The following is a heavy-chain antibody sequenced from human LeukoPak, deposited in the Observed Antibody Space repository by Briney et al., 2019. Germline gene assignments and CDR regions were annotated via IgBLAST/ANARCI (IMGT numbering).Heavy chain of an antibody. CDR2: ISGSGGST. V-gene: IGHV3-23*01. CDR1: GFTFSAYT. D-gene: IGHD4-11*01. J-gene: IGHJ5*02. CDR3: AKIANTVTTAWFDP. Sequence: PGGSLRLSCAASGFTFSAYTIHWVRQAPGKGLEWVSAISGSGGSTYYADSVKGRFTISRDNSKNTLYLQMNSLRAEDTAVYYCAKIANTVTTAWFDPWGQGTLVTVSS.